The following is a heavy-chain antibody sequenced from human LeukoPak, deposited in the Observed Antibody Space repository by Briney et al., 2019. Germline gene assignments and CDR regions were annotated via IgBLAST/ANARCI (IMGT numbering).Heavy chain of an antibody. CDR3: ARDPEAYDYVWGSYRYYDY. Sequence: KPGGSLRLSGAASGFTFSSYSMNGGREAPGKGREGVSSISSSSISIYYAASVKRRFTISRDNAQNPLYLQMNSLRAEDTAVYYCARDPEAYDYVWGSYRYYDYWGQGTLVTVSS. CDR2: ISSSSISI. D-gene: IGHD3-16*02. J-gene: IGHJ4*02. CDR1: GFTFSSYS. V-gene: IGHV3-21*01.